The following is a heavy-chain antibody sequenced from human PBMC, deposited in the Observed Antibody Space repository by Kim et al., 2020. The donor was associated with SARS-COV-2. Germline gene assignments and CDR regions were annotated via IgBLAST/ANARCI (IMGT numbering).Heavy chain of an antibody. CDR2: GSST. J-gene: IGHJ4*02. V-gene: IGHV3-11*01. CDR3: VREPSN. Sequence: GSSTAYADSVNGRFTIARDSAKRSVSLQMNSLTPEDTAVYYCVREPSNWGQGTLVTVSS.